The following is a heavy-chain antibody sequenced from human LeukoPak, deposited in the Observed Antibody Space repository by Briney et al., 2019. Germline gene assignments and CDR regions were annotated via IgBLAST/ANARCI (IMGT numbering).Heavy chain of an antibody. CDR1: GFIFSSNG. Sequence: GGSLRLSCAASGFIFSSNGMRWVRQAPGKGLGWVSVISGSGGSTYYADSVKGRFTISRDNSKNTLYLQMNSLSADDTAVYYCAKHYDSSGYYYDYWGQGTLVTVSS. J-gene: IGHJ4*02. CDR3: AKHYDSSGYYYDY. CDR2: ISGSGGST. V-gene: IGHV3-23*01. D-gene: IGHD3-22*01.